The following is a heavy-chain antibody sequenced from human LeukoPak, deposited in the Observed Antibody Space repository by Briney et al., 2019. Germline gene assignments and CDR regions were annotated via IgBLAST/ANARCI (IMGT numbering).Heavy chain of an antibody. Sequence: GGSLRLSCAASGFTFSSYGMHWVRQAPGKGLEWVAVISYDGSNKYYADSVKGRFTISRDNSKNTPYLQMNSLRAEDTAVYYCAHSEGAFDIWGQGTMVTVSS. D-gene: IGHD2-21*01. CDR1: GFTFSSYG. V-gene: IGHV3-30*03. CDR2: ISYDGSNK. CDR3: AHSEGAFDI. J-gene: IGHJ3*02.